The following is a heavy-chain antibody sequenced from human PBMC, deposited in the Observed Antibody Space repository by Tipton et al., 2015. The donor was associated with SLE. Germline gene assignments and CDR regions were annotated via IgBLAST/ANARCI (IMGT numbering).Heavy chain of an antibody. CDR1: GGTFSNYA. Sequence: QLVQSGAEVKKPGASVKVSCKASGGTFSNYAISWVRQAPGQGLEWMAGIIPLFGTPIYAQNFQGRVTITADESTSTAYMELSSLTSEDTAVYYCARRITETPWWFDPWGQGTMVTVSS. D-gene: IGHD1-20*01. J-gene: IGHJ5*02. CDR2: IIPLFGTP. CDR3: ARRITETPWWFDP. V-gene: IGHV1-69*01.